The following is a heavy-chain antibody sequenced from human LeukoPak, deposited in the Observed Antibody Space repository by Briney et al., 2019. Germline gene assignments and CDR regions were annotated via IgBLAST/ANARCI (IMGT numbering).Heavy chain of an antibody. D-gene: IGHD6-13*01. Sequence: HPGRSLRLSCAASGFTFSSYGMHWVRQAPGKGLEWVAVISYDGSNKYYADSVKGRLTISRDNSKNTLYLQMNSLRAEDTAVYYCAKAGIAAAALDYWGQGTLVTVSS. CDR3: AKAGIAAAALDY. J-gene: IGHJ4*02. CDR2: ISYDGSNK. CDR1: GFTFSSYG. V-gene: IGHV3-30*18.